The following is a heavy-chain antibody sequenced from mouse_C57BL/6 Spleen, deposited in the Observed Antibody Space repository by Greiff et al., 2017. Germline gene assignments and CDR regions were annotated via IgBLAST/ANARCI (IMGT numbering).Heavy chain of an antibody. V-gene: IGHV1-64*01. J-gene: IGHJ3*01. Sequence: QVQLKQPGAELVKPGASVTLSCKASGYTFTSYWMHWVKQRPGQGLEWIGMIHPNSGSTNYNEKFKSKATLTVDKSTSTAYMQLSSLTSEDSAVYYCARYDLTEAYWGQGTLVTVSA. CDR1: GYTFTSYW. CDR2: IHPNSGST. D-gene: IGHD2-12*01. CDR3: ARYDLTEAY.